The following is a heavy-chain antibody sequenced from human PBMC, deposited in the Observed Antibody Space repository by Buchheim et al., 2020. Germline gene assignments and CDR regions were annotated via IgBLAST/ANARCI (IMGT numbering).Heavy chain of an antibody. Sequence: QVQLQQWGAGLLKPSETLSLTCAVYGESFSGYYWSWIRQPPGKGLEWIGEINHSGGTNYNPSLKSRVTISVDTSKNQFSLKLSSVTAADTAVYYCATLEGSGVPDYWGQGTL. D-gene: IGHD3-10*01. V-gene: IGHV4-34*01. J-gene: IGHJ4*02. CDR3: ATLEGSGVPDY. CDR2: INHSGGT. CDR1: GESFSGYY.